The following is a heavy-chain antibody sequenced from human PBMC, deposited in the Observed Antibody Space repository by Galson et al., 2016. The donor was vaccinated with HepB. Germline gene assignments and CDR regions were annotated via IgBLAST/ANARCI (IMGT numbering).Heavy chain of an antibody. J-gene: IGHJ4*02. D-gene: IGHD2/OR15-2a*01. V-gene: IGHV3-33*01. CDR1: GFTFSNYG. CDR3: ARDGISSLDQ. Sequence: SLRLSCAASGFTFSNYGMHWVRQAPGKGLEWMAVIWYDGSHKYYADSVKGRFTISRDNSKNTLSLQMNSLRAEDTAIYYCARDGISSLDQWGQGILVTVSS. CDR2: IWYDGSHK.